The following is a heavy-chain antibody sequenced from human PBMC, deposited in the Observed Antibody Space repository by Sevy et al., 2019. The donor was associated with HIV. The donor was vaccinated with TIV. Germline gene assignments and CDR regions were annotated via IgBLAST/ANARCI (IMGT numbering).Heavy chain of an antibody. CDR2: IKQDGSEK. J-gene: IGHJ6*02. V-gene: IGHV3-7*01. CDR3: AGTMVRGVIFGYYYYYGMDV. CDR1: GFTFSSYW. D-gene: IGHD3-10*01. Sequence: GGSLRLSCAASGFTFSSYWMSWVRQAPGKGLEWVANIKQDGSEKYYVDSVKGRFTISRDNAKNSLYLQMNSLRAEDTAVYYCAGTMVRGVIFGYYYYYGMDVWGQGTTVTVSS.